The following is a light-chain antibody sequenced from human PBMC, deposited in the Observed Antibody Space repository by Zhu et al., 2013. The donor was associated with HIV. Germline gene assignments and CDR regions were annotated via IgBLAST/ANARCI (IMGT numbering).Light chain of an antibody. CDR3: QQYGSSPPLT. CDR2: GAS. Sequence: EIVLAQSPGTLSLSPGERATLSCRASQSISSSYLAWYQQKPGQAPRLLIYGASSRATGIPDRFAGSGSGTQFTLTISSLEPEDFAVYYCQQYGSSPPLTFGGGTKVGDQ. CDR1: QSISSSY. J-gene: IGKJ4*01. V-gene: IGKV3-20*01.